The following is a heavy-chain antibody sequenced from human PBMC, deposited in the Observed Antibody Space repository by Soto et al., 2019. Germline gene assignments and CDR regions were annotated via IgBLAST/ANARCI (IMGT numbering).Heavy chain of an antibody. V-gene: IGHV5-51*01. CDR2: IYPGDSDT. D-gene: IGHD1-7*01. J-gene: IGHJ6*02. Sequence: PGESLKISCKGSGYSFTSYWIGWVRQMPGKGLEWMGIIYPGDSDTRYSPSFQGQVTISADKSISTAYLQWSSLKASDTAMYYCARHTGENGTNPSTSYNPYGLDVWGQGTTVTVSS. CDR1: GYSFTSYW. CDR3: ARHTGENGTNPSTSYNPYGLDV.